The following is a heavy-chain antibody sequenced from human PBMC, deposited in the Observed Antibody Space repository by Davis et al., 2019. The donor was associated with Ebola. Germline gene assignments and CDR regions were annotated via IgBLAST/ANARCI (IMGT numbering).Heavy chain of an antibody. Sequence: GESLKISCKGSGYSFTSYWIGWVRQMPGKGLEWMGIIYSGDSDTRYSPSFQGQVTISADKSISTAYLQWSSLKASDTAMYYCARMAHSGSYSLGYFDLCGRGTLVTVSS. CDR2: IYSGDSDT. CDR3: ARMAHSGSYSLGYFDL. J-gene: IGHJ2*01. V-gene: IGHV5-51*01. CDR1: GYSFTSYW. D-gene: IGHD1-26*01.